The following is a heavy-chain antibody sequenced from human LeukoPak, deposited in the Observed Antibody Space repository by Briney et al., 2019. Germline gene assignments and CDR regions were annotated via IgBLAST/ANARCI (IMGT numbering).Heavy chain of an antibody. J-gene: IGHJ4*02. CDR1: GFTFSTYW. D-gene: IGHD6-13*01. CDR2: INSDGSGT. Sequence: PGGSLRLSCAASGFTFSTYWMHWVRQAPGKGLVWVSRINSDGSGTTYADSVKGRFTISRDNAKNTLYLQMNSLRAEDTAAYYCTRTEGAAARMYWGQGTLVTVSS. V-gene: IGHV3-74*01. CDR3: TRTEGAAARMY.